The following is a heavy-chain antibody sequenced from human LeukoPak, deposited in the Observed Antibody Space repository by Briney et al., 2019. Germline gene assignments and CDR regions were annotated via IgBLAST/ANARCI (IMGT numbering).Heavy chain of an antibody. CDR2: ISGGGET. D-gene: IGHD1-1*01. CDR1: GFSFSTYA. CDR3: AKANWVSNADAVW. J-gene: IGHJ4*02. V-gene: IGHV3-23*01. Sequence: GGSLRLSCAASGFSFSTYAMSWVRQAPARGPEWVSSISGGGETFFDDSLKGRFTLSRDESRNTVYLQMNNLRVDDTAIYYCAKANWVSNADAVWWGQGTQVTVSS.